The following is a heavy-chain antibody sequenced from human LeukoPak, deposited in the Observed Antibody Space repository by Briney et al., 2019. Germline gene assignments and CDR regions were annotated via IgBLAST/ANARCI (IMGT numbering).Heavy chain of an antibody. V-gene: IGHV3-23*01. J-gene: IGHJ6*02. CDR3: ARDYCSSTTCYGLDV. D-gene: IGHD2-2*01. CDR1: GFTLSNYD. CDR2: IGVNGAST. Sequence: PGGSLRLSCAASGFTLSNYDLNWVRQAPGKGLEWVSGIGVNGASTFYADSVKGRFTISRDNSKNTLYLQMNSLRAEDTAVYYCARDYCSSTTCYGLDVWGQGTTVTVSS.